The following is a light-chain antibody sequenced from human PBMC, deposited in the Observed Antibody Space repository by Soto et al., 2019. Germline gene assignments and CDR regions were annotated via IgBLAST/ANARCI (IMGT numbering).Light chain of an antibody. CDR1: QVISSY. CDR2: AAS. V-gene: IGKV1-9*01. CDR3: QKLNSFPIT. J-gene: IGKJ5*01. Sequence: DIQLTQAPSFLSASAGDRVTITCRASQVISSYLAWYQQKPGRAPKLMIYAASNLQSGVPSRFSGSGSGTEFTLTITSLQPEDFATYYCQKLNSFPITFGQGTRLEIK.